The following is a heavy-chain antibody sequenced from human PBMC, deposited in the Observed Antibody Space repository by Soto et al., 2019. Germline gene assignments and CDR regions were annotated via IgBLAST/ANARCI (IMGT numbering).Heavy chain of an antibody. CDR1: GFTFSSYA. J-gene: IGHJ6*03. CDR2: ISGSGGST. Sequence: GGSLRLSCAASGFTFSSYAMSWVRQAPGKGLEWVSAISGSGGSTYYADSVKGRFTISRDNSKNTLYLQMNSLRAEDTAVYYCAKVNGDYYYYYYMDVWGKGTTVTVSS. V-gene: IGHV3-23*01. CDR3: AKVNGDYYYYYYMDV. D-gene: IGHD4-17*01.